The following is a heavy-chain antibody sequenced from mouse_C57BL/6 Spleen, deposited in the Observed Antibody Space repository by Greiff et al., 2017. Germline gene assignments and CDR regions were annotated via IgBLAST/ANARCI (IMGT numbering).Heavy chain of an antibody. J-gene: IGHJ2*01. CDR3: ARGGTYYGSSYGYFDY. Sequence: QVQLQQPGAELVRPGSSVKLSCKASGYTFTSYWMHWVKQRPIQGLEWIGNIDPSDSETHYNQKFKDKATLTVDKSSSTAYMQLSSLTSEDSAVYYCARGGTYYGSSYGYFDYWGQGTTLTVSS. CDR1: GYTFTSYW. D-gene: IGHD1-1*01. CDR2: IDPSDSET. V-gene: IGHV1-52*01.